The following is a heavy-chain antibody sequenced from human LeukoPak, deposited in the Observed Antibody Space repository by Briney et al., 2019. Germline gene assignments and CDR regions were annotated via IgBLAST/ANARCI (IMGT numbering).Heavy chain of an antibody. Sequence: GGSLRLSCAASGFTFSSYGMHWVRQAPGKGLEWVAFIRYDGSNKYYADSVKGRFTISRDNSKNTLYLKMNSLRAEDTAVCYCAKDKIMGATHFDYWGQGAPVTVSS. CDR3: AKDKIMGATHFDY. V-gene: IGHV3-30*02. CDR1: GFTFSSYG. D-gene: IGHD1-26*01. CDR2: IRYDGSNK. J-gene: IGHJ4*02.